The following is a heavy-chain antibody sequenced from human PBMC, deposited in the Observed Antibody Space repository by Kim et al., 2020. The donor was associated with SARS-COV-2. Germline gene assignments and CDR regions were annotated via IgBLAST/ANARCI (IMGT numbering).Heavy chain of an antibody. D-gene: IGHD2-2*01. Sequence: GGSLRLSCAASGFTFSSYSMNWVRQAPGKGLEWVSSISSSSSYIYYADSVKGRFTISRDNAKNSLYLQMNSLRAEDTAVYYCAREISRCCSSTSCHTTDYWGQGTLVTVSS. J-gene: IGHJ4*02. CDR3: AREISRCCSSTSCHTTDY. CDR1: GFTFSSYS. V-gene: IGHV3-21*01. CDR2: ISSSSSYI.